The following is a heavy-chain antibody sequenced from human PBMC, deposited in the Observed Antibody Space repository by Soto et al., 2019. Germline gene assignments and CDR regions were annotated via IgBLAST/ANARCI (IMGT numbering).Heavy chain of an antibody. Sequence: QVQLVQSGAEVKKPGASVKVSCKASGYTFTSYAMHWVRQAPGQRLEWMGWINAGNGNTKYSQKFQGRVTITRDTDASTASMELSRLRSEDTTVYYCARDVGATGDWGQGKLVNVSS. D-gene: IGHD1-26*01. CDR3: ARDVGATGD. V-gene: IGHV1-3*01. CDR1: GYTFTSYA. J-gene: IGHJ4*02. CDR2: INAGNGNT.